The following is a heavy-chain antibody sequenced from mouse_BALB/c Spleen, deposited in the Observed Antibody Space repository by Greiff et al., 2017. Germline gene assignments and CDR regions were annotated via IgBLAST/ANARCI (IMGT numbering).Heavy chain of an antibody. Sequence: EVMLVESGGGLVKPGGSLKLSCAASGFTFSDYYMYWVRQTPEKRLEWVATISDGGSYTYYPDSVKGRFTISRDNAKNNLYLQMSSLKSEDTAMYYCAREAVYGYDNAMDYWGQGTSVTVSS. CDR3: AREAVYGYDNAMDY. V-gene: IGHV5-4*02. J-gene: IGHJ4*01. D-gene: IGHD2-2*01. CDR2: ISDGGSYT. CDR1: GFTFSDYY.